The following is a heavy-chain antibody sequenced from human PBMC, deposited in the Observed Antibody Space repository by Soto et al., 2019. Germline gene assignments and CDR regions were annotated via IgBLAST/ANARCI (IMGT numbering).Heavy chain of an antibody. CDR1: VFTFSNYA. D-gene: IGHD3-3*01. CDR2: ISYDGSNK. J-gene: IGHJ4*02. V-gene: IGHV3-30-3*01. CDR3: ARDKRDLRFLEWSYYFDY. Sequence: QVQLVESWGGVVQPGRSLRLSCAPSVFTFSNYAMHWVRQAPGKGLEWAAVISYDGSNKYYADSVKGRFTISRDNSKNTLYLQMNSLGAEDTAVYYCARDKRDLRFLEWSYYFDYWGQGTLVTVSS.